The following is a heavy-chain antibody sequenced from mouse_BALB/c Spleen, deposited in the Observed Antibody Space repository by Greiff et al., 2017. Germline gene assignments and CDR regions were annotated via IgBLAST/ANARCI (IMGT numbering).Heavy chain of an antibody. D-gene: IGHD1-1*01. V-gene: IGHV2-4-1*01. Sequence: QVQLKESGPGLVAPSKSLSITCTVSGFSLTSYGVHWVRQSPGKGLEWLGVIWSGGSTDYNAAFISRLSISKDNSKSQVFFKMNSLQADDTAIYYCARKGYYGSSWDAMDYWGQGTSVTVSS. CDR3: ARKGYYGSSWDAMDY. CDR1: GFSLTSYG. CDR2: IWSGGST. J-gene: IGHJ4*01.